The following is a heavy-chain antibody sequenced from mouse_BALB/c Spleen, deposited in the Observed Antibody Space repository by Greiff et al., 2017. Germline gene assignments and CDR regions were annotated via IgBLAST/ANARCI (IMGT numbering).Heavy chain of an antibody. J-gene: IGHJ4*01. CDR1: GFTFTDYY. D-gene: IGHD2-1*01. CDR3: ARDYYGNQMDY. Sequence: EVQLVESGGGLVQPGGSLRLSCATSGFTFTDYYMSWVRQPPGKALEWLGFISNKANGYTTEYSASVKGRFTISRDNSQSILYLQMNTLRAEDSATYYCARDYYGNQMDYGGQGTSVTVSS. CDR2: ISNKANGYTT. V-gene: IGHV7-3*02.